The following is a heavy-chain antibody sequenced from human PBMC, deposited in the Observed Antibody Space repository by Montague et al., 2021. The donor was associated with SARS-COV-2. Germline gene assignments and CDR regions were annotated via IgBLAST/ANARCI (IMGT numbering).Heavy chain of an antibody. V-gene: IGHV4-39*01. Sequence: SETLSLTCSVSGGSISTSNYYWGWIRQPPGKGLEWIGCVYCSGGTYYXPPLKSRVTVSVDTSKNQLSLKISSVTAADTAVYFCPGQRASSPFDHWGQGTLVTVSS. CDR1: GGSISTSNYY. CDR3: PGQRASSPFDH. CDR2: VYCSGGT. J-gene: IGHJ4*02. D-gene: IGHD6-13*01.